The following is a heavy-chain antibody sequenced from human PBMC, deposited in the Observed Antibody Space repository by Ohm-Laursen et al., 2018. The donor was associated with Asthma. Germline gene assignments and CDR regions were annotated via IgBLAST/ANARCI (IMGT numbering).Heavy chain of an antibody. D-gene: IGHD3-10*01. Sequence: SLRLSCSASGFTFSSYAMSWVRQAPGKGLEWVSYISSSGSTIYYADSVKGRFTISRDNAKNSLYLQMNSLRAEDTAVYYCASPLWFRELSGIWGQGTLVTVSS. CDR1: GFTFSSYA. J-gene: IGHJ4*02. CDR2: ISSSGSTI. CDR3: ASPLWFRELSGI. V-gene: IGHV3-11*01.